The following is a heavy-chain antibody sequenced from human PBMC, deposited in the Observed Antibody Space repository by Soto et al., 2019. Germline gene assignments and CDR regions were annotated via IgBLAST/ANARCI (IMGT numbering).Heavy chain of an antibody. Sequence: ASVKVSCKASGYTFTSYGFSWVRQAPGQGLEWVGWISANNGDTNSAKTLQGRVTMTRNTSISTAYMELSSLRSEDTAVYYCARGPRACSGGSCHYYFDYWGQGTLVTVSS. CDR2: ISANNGDT. V-gene: IGHV1-18*01. CDR1: GYTFTSYG. CDR3: ARGPRACSGGSCHYYFDY. J-gene: IGHJ4*02. D-gene: IGHD2-15*01.